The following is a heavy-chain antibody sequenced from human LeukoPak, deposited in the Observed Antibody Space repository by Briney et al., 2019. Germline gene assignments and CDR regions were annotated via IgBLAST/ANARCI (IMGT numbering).Heavy chain of an antibody. Sequence: GGSLRLSCAASGFTVSSNEMSWVRQAPGKGLEWVSSISGGSTYYADSRKGRFTISRDNSKNTLHLQMNSLRAEDTAVYYCARADSSGWYNYYYYYMDVWGKGTAVTVSS. V-gene: IGHV3-38-3*01. CDR1: GFTVSSNE. J-gene: IGHJ6*03. D-gene: IGHD6-19*01. CDR2: ISGGST. CDR3: ARADSSGWYNYYYYYMDV.